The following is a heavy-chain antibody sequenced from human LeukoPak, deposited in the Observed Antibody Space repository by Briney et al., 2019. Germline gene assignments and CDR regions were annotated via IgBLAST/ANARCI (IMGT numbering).Heavy chain of an antibody. Sequence: GGSLRLSCAASGFTFSSHAMSWVRQAPGKGLEWVSAITSGSGSNVYYTDSLKGRFTISRDNSKNTLYLQMNSLRAEDTAVYYCARHGSWSFDYWGQGTLVAVSA. J-gene: IGHJ4*02. CDR2: ITSGSGSNV. CDR1: GFTFSSHA. V-gene: IGHV3-23*01. CDR3: ARHGSWSFDY. D-gene: IGHD6-13*01.